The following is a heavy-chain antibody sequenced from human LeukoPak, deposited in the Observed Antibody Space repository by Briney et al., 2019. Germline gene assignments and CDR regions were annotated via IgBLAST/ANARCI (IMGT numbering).Heavy chain of an antibody. CDR3: ARVGRGGETAAGIGNAFDI. J-gene: IGHJ3*02. D-gene: IGHD6-13*01. V-gene: IGHV4-4*07. CDR2: IYTSGST. Sequence: PSETLSLTCTVSGGSISRYYWSCMRQPAGKGLEWIGRIYTSGSTNYHPSLKSLVTMSVDTSKNQSSLKLSSVTAADTAVYYCARVGRGGETAAGIGNAFDIWGQGTMVTVSS. CDR1: GGSISRYY.